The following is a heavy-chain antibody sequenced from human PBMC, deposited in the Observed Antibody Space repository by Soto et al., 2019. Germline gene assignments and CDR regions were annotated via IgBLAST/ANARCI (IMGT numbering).Heavy chain of an antibody. CDR1: GGSFSGYY. Sequence: KTWETLSLTCAVYGGSFSGYYWSWIRQPPGKGLEWIGEINHSGSTNYNPSLKSRVTISVDTSKNQFSLKLSSVTAADTAVYYCARERKYSSSSPLYYYYGMDVWGQGTTVTVS. D-gene: IGHD6-6*01. CDR3: ARERKYSSSSPLYYYYGMDV. V-gene: IGHV4-34*01. CDR2: INHSGST. J-gene: IGHJ6*02.